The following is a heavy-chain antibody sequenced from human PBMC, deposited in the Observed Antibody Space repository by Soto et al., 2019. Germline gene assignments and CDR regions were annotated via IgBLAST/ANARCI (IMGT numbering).Heavy chain of an antibody. V-gene: IGHV3-74*01. Sequence: EVQLVESGGGLVQPGGSLRLSCAASGFTFSSYWMHWVRQAPGKGLLWVSRINSDGSSTSYADSVKGRFTISRDNAKNTLYLQMNSLRAEDTAVYYCARTVGGFSSSSGTGGTKNAFDIWGQGTMVTVSS. CDR1: GFTFSSYW. D-gene: IGHD6-6*01. J-gene: IGHJ3*02. CDR3: ARTVGGFSSSSGTGGTKNAFDI. CDR2: INSDGSST.